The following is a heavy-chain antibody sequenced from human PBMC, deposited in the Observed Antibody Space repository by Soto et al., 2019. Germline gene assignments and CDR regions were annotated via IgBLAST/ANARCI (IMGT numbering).Heavy chain of an antibody. Sequence: QLQLQESGPGLVKPSETLSLTCTVSGGSISSSSYYWGWIRQPPEKGLEWIGSIYYSGSTYYNPSLKSRVTISVDTSNNQFSLKLSSVTAADTAVYYCARQKQWLQYYYYGMDVWGQGTTVTVSS. D-gene: IGHD6-19*01. J-gene: IGHJ6*02. CDR1: GGSISSSSYY. CDR2: IYYSGST. CDR3: ARQKQWLQYYYYGMDV. V-gene: IGHV4-39*01.